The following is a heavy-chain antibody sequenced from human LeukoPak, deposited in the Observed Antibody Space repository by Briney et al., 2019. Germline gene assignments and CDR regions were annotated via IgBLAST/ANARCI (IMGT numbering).Heavy chain of an antibody. D-gene: IGHD4-17*01. CDR1: GFTFSNYA. CDR2: ISGDGDSA. Sequence: PGGSLRLSCAASGFTFSNYAMSWVRQAPGKGLEWVSLISGDGDSADYADSVKGRFTISRDNSKNSLHLHINNLRTEDTAFYYCAKDSAPMTTVKTTFDYWGQGTSVTVSS. V-gene: IGHV3-43*02. CDR3: AKDSAPMTTVKTTFDY. J-gene: IGHJ4*02.